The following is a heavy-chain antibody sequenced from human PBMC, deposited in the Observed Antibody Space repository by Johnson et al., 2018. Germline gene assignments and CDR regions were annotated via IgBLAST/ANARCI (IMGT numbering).Heavy chain of an antibody. J-gene: IGHJ1*01. D-gene: IGHD2-15*01. CDR2: IIPVLEIA. V-gene: IGHV1-69*04. CDR3: ASGPCNDGRCYPTLFQD. Sequence: QVQLVQSGAEVKKPGSSVKVSCRASGGTFGNYSIIWLRQAPGQGLEWMGRIIPVLEIANYALSFQGRVTITADKSTSTAYRALSSLRSEDTAMYYCASGPCNDGRCYPTLFQDWGQGTLVTVSS. CDR1: GGTFGNYS.